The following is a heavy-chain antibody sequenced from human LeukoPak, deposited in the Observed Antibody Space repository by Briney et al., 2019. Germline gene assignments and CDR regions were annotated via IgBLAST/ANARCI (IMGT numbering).Heavy chain of an antibody. D-gene: IGHD3-9*01. V-gene: IGHV1-18*01. CDR3: ARVNAYYDISDAPYYFDY. CDR1: GYTFTSYG. J-gene: IGHJ4*02. CDR2: ISAYNGNT. Sequence: GASVKVSCKASGYTFTSYGISWVRQAPGQGLEWMGWISAYNGNTNYAQKLQGRVTMTTDTSTSTAYMELRSLRSDDTAVYYCARVNAYYDISDAPYYFDYWGQGNLVTVSS.